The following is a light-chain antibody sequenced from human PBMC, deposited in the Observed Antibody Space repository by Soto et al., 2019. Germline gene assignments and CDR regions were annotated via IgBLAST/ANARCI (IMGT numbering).Light chain of an antibody. CDR2: EVS. CDR3: SSYTSSSTLEV. J-gene: IGLJ2*01. CDR1: SSDVGAYNY. Sequence: QSALTQPASVSGSPGQSITISCTGTSSDVGAYNYVSWHQQHPGKAPKVLIYEVSHRPSGVSNRFSASKSGNTASLTISGLQAEDEADYYCSSYTSSSTLEVFGGGTKLTVL. V-gene: IGLV2-14*01.